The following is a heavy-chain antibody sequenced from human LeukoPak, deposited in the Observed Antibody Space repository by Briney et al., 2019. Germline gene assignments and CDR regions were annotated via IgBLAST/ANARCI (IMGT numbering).Heavy chain of an antibody. J-gene: IGHJ6*02. CDR3: ARDGGQTTVTYYYHYGMDV. Sequence: ESGGGLVKPGGSLRLSCAASGFTFSSYSMNWVRQAPVKGLEWVSSISSSSSYIYYADSVKARFTISRDNAKNSLYLQMNSLRAEDTAVYYCARDGGQTTVTYYYHYGMDVWGQGTTVTVSS. CDR2: ISSSSSYI. D-gene: IGHD4-17*01. CDR1: GFTFSSYS. V-gene: IGHV3-21*01.